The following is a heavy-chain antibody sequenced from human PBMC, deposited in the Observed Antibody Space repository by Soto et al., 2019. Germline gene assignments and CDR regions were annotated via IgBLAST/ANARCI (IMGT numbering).Heavy chain of an antibody. D-gene: IGHD4-17*01. CDR1: GGSISSGGYS. V-gene: IGHV4-30-2*01. J-gene: IGHJ6*02. Sequence: SETLSLTCGVSGGSISSGGYSWSWIRQPPGKGLEWIGYIYHSGSAYYNPSLKSRLTISVDRSNNQFSLKLSSVTAADTAVYYCARAVTTAYYYYGMDVWGQGTTVTVSS. CDR3: ARAVTTAYYYYGMDV. CDR2: IYHSGSA.